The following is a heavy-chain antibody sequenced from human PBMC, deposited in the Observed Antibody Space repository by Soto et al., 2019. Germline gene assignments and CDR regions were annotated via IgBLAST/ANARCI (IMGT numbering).Heavy chain of an antibody. Sequence: ASVKGTCKASVFTSSGSSWVRQAPGQRLEWMGWISTHNGNTIYAQKFQGRVIMTMDTSTTTVYMELRSLRPDDTAVYLCAREGILGLFDAYDLWGQGTMVTVSS. CDR3: AREGILGLFDAYDL. V-gene: IGHV1-18*04. CDR1: VFTSSG. CDR2: ISTHNGNT. D-gene: IGHD3-3*01. J-gene: IGHJ3*01.